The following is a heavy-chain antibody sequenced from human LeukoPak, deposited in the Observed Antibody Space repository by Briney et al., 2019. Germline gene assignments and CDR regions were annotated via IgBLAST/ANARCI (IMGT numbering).Heavy chain of an antibody. CDR3: AREAFNNLDAFDI. D-gene: IGHD1-14*01. Sequence: GGSLRLSCAASGFTFSSYWMSWVRQAPGKGLEWVANIKQDGSEKYYVDSVKGRFTISRDNAKNSLYLQMNSLRAEDTAVYYCAREAFNNLDAFDIWGQGTMVTVSS. CDR2: IKQDGSEK. V-gene: IGHV3-7*01. CDR1: GFTFSSYW. J-gene: IGHJ3*02.